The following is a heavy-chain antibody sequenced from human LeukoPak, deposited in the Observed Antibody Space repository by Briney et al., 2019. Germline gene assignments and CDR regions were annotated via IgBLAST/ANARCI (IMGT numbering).Heavy chain of an antibody. V-gene: IGHV3-66*01. CDR2: MYGDGRT. D-gene: IGHD3-22*01. Sequence: PGGSLRLSCAASGFTVSNNYMSWVRQAPGKGLEWVSLMYGDGRTYYADSVKDRFTISRDNSKNMLYLQMNSLRAEDTAVYYCAKDFGVDSSGYYSTRVQYYFDYWGQGTLVTVSS. CDR1: GFTVSNNY. CDR3: AKDFGVDSSGYYSTRVQYYFDY. J-gene: IGHJ4*02.